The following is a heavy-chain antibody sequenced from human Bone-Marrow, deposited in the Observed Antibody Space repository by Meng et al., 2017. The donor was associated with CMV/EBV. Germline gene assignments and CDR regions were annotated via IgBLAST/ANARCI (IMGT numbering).Heavy chain of an antibody. CDR3: ATNKGFNYLLC. D-gene: IGHD2/OR15-2a*01. CDR2: ISNSTLSI. V-gene: IGHV3-48*03. CDR1: GFTFTAYE. J-gene: IGHJ4*02. Sequence: GESLKISCVASGFTFTAYEMNWVRQAPGKGLEWISYISNSTLSIKYADSVKGRFTISRDNARNSLYLQMNSLRAEDTAVYFCATNKGFNYLLCWGQGTLVTVSS.